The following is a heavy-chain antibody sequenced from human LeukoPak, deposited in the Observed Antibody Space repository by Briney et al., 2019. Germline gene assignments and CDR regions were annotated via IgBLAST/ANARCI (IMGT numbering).Heavy chain of an antibody. CDR2: ITSRGSTI. V-gene: IGHV3-11*01. CDR1: GFTFSSYW. D-gene: IGHD2-15*01. CDR3: ARGGQLVDY. J-gene: IGHJ4*02. Sequence: PGGSLRLSCAASGFTFSSYWMSWIRQAPGKGLEWVSYITSRGSTIYHADSVKGRFTISRDNAKNSLYLQMNSLRAEDTAVYYCARGGQLVDYWGQGTLVTVSS.